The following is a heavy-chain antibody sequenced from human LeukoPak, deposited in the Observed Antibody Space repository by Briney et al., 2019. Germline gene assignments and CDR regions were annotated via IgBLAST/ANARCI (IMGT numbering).Heavy chain of an antibody. V-gene: IGHV3-48*01. CDR3: ARSTVTTGDY. D-gene: IGHD4-17*01. CDR2: ISSSSSTI. CDR1: GFTFSSYS. Sequence: GGSLRLSFAASGFTFSSYSMNWVRQAPGKGLEWVSYISSSSSTIYYADSVKGRFTNSRDYAKNSLYLQMNSLRAEDTAVYYCARSTVTTGDYWGQGTLVTVSS. J-gene: IGHJ4*02.